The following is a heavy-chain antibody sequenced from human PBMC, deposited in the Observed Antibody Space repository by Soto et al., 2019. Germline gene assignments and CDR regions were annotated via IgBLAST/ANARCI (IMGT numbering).Heavy chain of an antibody. D-gene: IGHD6-19*01. CDR1: GFTFSSYG. V-gene: IGHV3-30*18. Sequence: QVQLVESGGGVVQPGRSLRLSCAASGFTFSSYGMHWVRQAPGKGLEWVAVISYDGSNKYYADSVKGRFTISRDNSKNTLYLQMNSLRAEDTAVYYCAKDTVAVSYYYYGMDVW. CDR2: ISYDGSNK. J-gene: IGHJ6*01. CDR3: AKDTVAVSYYYYGMDV.